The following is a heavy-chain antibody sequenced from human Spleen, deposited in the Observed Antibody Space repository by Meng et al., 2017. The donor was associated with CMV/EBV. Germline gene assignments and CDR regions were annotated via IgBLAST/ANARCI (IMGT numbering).Heavy chain of an antibody. Sequence: LSPTCTVSCCSVLRSRHYWGWLRQPPGKGLEWIGSIYYSGSTYYNPSLRSRVTMSLDTSKNQFSLKLSSVTATDTAVYYCARHDGGYGDYFDHWGQGTLVTVSS. CDR2: IYYSGST. CDR1: CCSVLRSRHY. CDR3: ARHDGGYGDYFDH. D-gene: IGHD5-12*01. J-gene: IGHJ4*02. V-gene: IGHV4-39*01.